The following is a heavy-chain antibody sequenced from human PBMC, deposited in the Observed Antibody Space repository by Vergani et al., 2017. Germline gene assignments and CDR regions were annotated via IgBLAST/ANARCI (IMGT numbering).Heavy chain of an antibody. J-gene: IGHJ6*03. CDR2: IIPILGIA. V-gene: IGHV1-69*02. Sequence: QVQLVQSGAEVKKPGSSVKVSCKASGGTFSSYTISWVRQAPGQGLEWMGRIIPILGIANYAQKFQGRVTITADKSTSTAYMELSSLRSEDTAVYYCASGGYGSGSYPTYYYYYYMDVWGKGTTVTVSS. CDR3: ASGGYGSGSYPTYYYYYYMDV. CDR1: GGTFSSYT. D-gene: IGHD3-10*01.